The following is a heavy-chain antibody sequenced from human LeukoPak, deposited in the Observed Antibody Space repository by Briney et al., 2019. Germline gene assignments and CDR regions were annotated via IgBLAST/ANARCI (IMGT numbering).Heavy chain of an antibody. D-gene: IGHD3-22*01. CDR3: ARLAYYYDSPGMDV. Sequence: PSETLSLTCTVSGGSVSSYSWTWIRQSAGKGLEWIGRIYTSGSTNCNSSLKSRVTMSVDTSKNQFSLKLSSVTAADTAVYYCARLAYYYDSPGMDVWGQGTTVTVSS. J-gene: IGHJ6*02. CDR2: IYTSGST. V-gene: IGHV4-4*07. CDR1: GGSVSSYS.